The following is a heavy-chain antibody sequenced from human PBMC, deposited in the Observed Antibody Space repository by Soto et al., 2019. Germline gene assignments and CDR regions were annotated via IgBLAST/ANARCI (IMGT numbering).Heavy chain of an antibody. V-gene: IGHV3-74*01. Sequence: EVQLVESGRGLVQPGRSLRLSCAASGFTFSVYWMHWVRQAPGKGLVWVSRIDSDGSTTSYADSVKGRFTISRDNAKSTLYLQLTSLRAEDTAVYYCARPGYSNYGPGVDVWGQGTTVTVSS. CDR1: GFTFSVYW. CDR2: IDSDGSTT. CDR3: ARPGYSNYGPGVDV. D-gene: IGHD4-4*01. J-gene: IGHJ6*02.